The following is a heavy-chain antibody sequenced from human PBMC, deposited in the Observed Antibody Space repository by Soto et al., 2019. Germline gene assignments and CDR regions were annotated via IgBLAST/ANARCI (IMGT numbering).Heavy chain of an antibody. CDR3: ARTPGVAVAATEAALDY. CDR1: GGSISSGGYY. Sequence: QVQPQEEGPGLVMPSQTLSLTCTVSGGSISSGGYYWSWIRQHPGKGLEWIGYIYYSGSTYYNPSLKSRVTISVDTSKNQFSLKLSSVTAADTAVYYCARTPGVAVAATEAALDYWGQGTLVTVSS. J-gene: IGHJ4*02. V-gene: IGHV4-31*03. CDR2: IYYSGST. D-gene: IGHD6-19*01.